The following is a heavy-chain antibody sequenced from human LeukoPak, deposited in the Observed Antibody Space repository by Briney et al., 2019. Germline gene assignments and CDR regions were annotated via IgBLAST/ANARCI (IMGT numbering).Heavy chain of an antibody. Sequence: SETLSLTCTVSGGSISSYYWSWIRQPPGKGLEWIGYIYYSGSTNYNPSLKSRVTISVDTSKNQFSLRLSSVTAADTAVYYCARDRGYGMDVWGQGTTVTVSS. CDR1: GGSISSYY. J-gene: IGHJ6*02. CDR3: ARDRGYGMDV. V-gene: IGHV4-59*01. CDR2: IYYSGST.